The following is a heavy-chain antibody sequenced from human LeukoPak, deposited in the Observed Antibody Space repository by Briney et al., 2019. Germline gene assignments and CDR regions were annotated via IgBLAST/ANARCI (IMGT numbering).Heavy chain of an antibody. J-gene: IGHJ6*03. CDR3: ARDFRAGCSGGSCYSGGDYYYYMDD. CDR2: IYHSGST. CDR1: GYSISSGYY. V-gene: IGHV4-38-2*02. D-gene: IGHD2-15*01. Sequence: SETLSLTCTVSGYSISSGYYWGWIRQPPGKGLEWIGSIYHSGSTYYNPSLKSRVTISVDTSKNQFSLKLSSVTAADTAVYYCARDFRAGCSGGSCYSGGDYYYYMDDWGKGTTVTISS.